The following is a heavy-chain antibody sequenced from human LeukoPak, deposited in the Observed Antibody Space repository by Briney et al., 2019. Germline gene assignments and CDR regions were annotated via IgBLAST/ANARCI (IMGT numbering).Heavy chain of an antibody. CDR3: ARVVEAGNYPKRRFDP. Sequence: ASETLSLTCTVSGVSISSGDYFWSWIRQPPGKGLEWFGDIYYSGSTYYNPSLKSRITISVDTSKNQFSLKLSSVTAADTAVYYWARVVEAGNYPKRRFDPWGQGTLVTVSS. J-gene: IGHJ5*02. CDR2: IYYSGST. CDR1: GVSISSGDYF. D-gene: IGHD6-19*01. V-gene: IGHV4-30-4*01.